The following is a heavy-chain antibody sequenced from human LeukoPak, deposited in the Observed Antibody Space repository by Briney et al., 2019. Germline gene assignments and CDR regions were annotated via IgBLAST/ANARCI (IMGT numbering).Heavy chain of an antibody. CDR2: IWYDGSNK. D-gene: IGHD1-26*01. CDR3: AKTAWELMVESSFDY. CDR1: GFTFSSYG. J-gene: IGHJ4*02. Sequence: PGGSLRLSCAASGFTFSSYGMHWVRQAPGKGLEWVAVIWYDGSNKYYADSVKGRFTISRDNSKNTLYLQMNSLRAEDTAVYYCAKTAWELMVESSFDYWGQGTLVTVSS. V-gene: IGHV3-30*02.